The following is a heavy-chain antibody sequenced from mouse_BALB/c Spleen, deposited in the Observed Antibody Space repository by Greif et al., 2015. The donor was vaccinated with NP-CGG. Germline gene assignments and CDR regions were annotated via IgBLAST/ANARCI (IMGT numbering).Heavy chain of an antibody. Sequence: VKVVESGPGLVAPSQSLSITCTVSGFSLSRYSVHWVRQPPGKGLEWLGMIWGGGSTDYNSALKSRLSISKDNSKSQVLLKMNSLQTDDTAMYYCASPYYGSRGGFAYWGQGTLVTVSA. CDR2: IWGGGST. V-gene: IGHV2-6-4*01. CDR1: GFSLSRYS. J-gene: IGHJ3*01. D-gene: IGHD1-1*01. CDR3: ASPYYGSRGGFAY.